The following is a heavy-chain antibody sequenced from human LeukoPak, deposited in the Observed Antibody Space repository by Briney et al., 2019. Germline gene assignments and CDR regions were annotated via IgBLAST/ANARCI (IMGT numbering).Heavy chain of an antibody. CDR2: INPSGGST. J-gene: IGHJ4*02. V-gene: IGHV1-46*01. CDR3: ARVGRGYSGYGHSDY. D-gene: IGHD5-12*01. CDR1: GYTFTSYY. Sequence: GASVKVSCKASGYTFTSYYMHWVRQAPGQGLEWMGIINPSGGSTSYAQKFQGRVTMTRDTSTSTVYMELSSLRSEDTAVYYCARVGRGYSGYGHSDYWGQGTLVTVSS.